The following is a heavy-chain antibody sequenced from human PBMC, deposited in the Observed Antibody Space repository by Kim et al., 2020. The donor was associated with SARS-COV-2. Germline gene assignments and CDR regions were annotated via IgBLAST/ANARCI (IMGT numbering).Heavy chain of an antibody. CDR1: GGSIINYY. J-gene: IGHJ4*02. CDR3: ARFRGGYNYFDY. CDR2: LFPGGST. D-gene: IGHD1-1*01. V-gene: IGHV4-4*07. Sequence: SETLSLTCTVSGGSIINYYWSWIRQPAGKGLEWIGRLFPGGSTNYNPSLKSRVTMSIDTSENQFSLKLSSVTAADAAVYFCARFRGGYNYFDYWGQGTLVTVSS.